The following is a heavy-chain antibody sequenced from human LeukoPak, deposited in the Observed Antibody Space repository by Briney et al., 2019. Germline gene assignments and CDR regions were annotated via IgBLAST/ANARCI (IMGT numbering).Heavy chain of an antibody. Sequence: GGSLRLSCAASGFTFSSYGMHWVRQAPGKGLEWVAFIRYDGSNKYYADSVKGRFTISRDNSKNTLYLQMNSLRAEDTAVYYCARLKGSYYDFWSGPGDYWGQGTLVTVSS. CDR1: GFTFSSYG. CDR2: IRYDGSNK. J-gene: IGHJ4*02. D-gene: IGHD3-3*01. V-gene: IGHV3-30*02. CDR3: ARLKGSYYDFWSGPGDY.